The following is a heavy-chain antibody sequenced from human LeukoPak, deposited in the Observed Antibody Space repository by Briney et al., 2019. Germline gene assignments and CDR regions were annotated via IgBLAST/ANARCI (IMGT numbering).Heavy chain of an antibody. Sequence: ASETLSLTCTVSGGSISSYYWSWIRQPPGKGLEWIGYIYYSGSTNYNPSLKSRVTKSVDTSKNQFSLKLSSVTAADTAVYYCARVSSYSWYFDLWGRGTLVTVSS. CDR3: ARVSSYSWYFDL. CDR1: GGSISSYY. D-gene: IGHD1-26*01. J-gene: IGHJ2*01. V-gene: IGHV4-59*01. CDR2: IYYSGST.